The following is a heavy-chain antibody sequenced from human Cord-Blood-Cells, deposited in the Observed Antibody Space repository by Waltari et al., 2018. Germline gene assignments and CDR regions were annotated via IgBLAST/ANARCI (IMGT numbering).Heavy chain of an antibody. D-gene: IGHD1-1*01. Sequence: QVQLQESGPGLVKPSQTLSLTCTVSGGSISSGSYYWSWIRQPAGKGLEWIGYIYTSGSTNYDPSLKSRVTLSVDPSKSQFSRKLSSVTAADTAVYYCARDYNWYLDYWGQGTLVTVSS. CDR2: IYTSGST. CDR3: ARDYNWYLDY. CDR1: GGSISSGSYY. V-gene: IGHV4-61*09. J-gene: IGHJ4*02.